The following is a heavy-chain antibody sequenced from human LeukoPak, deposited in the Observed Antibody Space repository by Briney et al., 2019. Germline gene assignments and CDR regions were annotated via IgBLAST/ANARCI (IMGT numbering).Heavy chain of an antibody. CDR2: FDPEDGET. D-gene: IGHD2-15*01. CDR1: GYTLTELS. V-gene: IGHV1-24*01. J-gene: IGHJ5*02. Sequence: ASVKVSCKVSGYTLTELSMHWVRQAPGKGLEWMGGFDPEDGETIYAQKFQGRVTMTEDTSTDTAYMELSSLRSEDTAVYYCAAEAADRVLFDPWGQGTLVTVSS. CDR3: AAEAADRVLFDP.